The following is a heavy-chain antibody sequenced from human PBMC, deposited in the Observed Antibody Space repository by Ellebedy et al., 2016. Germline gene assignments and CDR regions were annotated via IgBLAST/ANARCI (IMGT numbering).Heavy chain of an antibody. Sequence: SETLSLTCTVSGGSISSSSYYWGWIRQPPGKGLEWIGSIYYSGSTYYNPSLKSRVTISVDTSKNQFSLKLTSVTAADTAVYYCARQDCSSTSCYAGAYYYAMDVWGQGTTVTVSS. J-gene: IGHJ6*02. V-gene: IGHV4-39*01. CDR1: GGSISSSSYY. CDR2: IYYSGST. CDR3: ARQDCSSTSCYAGAYYYAMDV. D-gene: IGHD2-2*01.